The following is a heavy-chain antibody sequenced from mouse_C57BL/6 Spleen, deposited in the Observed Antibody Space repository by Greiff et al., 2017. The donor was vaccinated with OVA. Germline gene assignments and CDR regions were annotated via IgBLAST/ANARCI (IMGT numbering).Heavy chain of an antibody. V-gene: IGHV1-26*01. Sequence: VQLQQSGPELVKPGASVKISCKASGYTFTDYYMNWVKQSHGKSLEWIGDINPNNGGTSYNQKFKGKATLTVDKSSSTAYMELRSLTSEDSAVYYCARWEGNGFAYWGQGTLVTVSA. CDR3: ARWEGNGFAY. CDR2: INPNNGGT. CDR1: GYTFTDYY. J-gene: IGHJ3*01. D-gene: IGHD2-1*01.